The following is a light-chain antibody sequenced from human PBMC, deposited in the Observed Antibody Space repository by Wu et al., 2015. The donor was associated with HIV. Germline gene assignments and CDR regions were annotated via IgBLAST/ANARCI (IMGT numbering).Light chain of an antibody. J-gene: IGKJ1*01. CDR1: QSVTSTD. CDR2: GAS. CDR3: QTLMVILTRT. Sequence: EIVLTQSPGTLSLSPGEGATLSCRASQSVTSTDLAWYHQKPGQAPRLLIYGASNRATGIPDRFSGSGSGTDFTLTISRLQPEDFAVYYXQTLMVILTRTFGQGT. V-gene: IGKV3-20*01.